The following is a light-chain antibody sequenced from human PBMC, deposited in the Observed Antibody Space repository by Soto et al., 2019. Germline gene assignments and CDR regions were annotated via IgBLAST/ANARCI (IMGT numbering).Light chain of an antibody. V-gene: IGKV3-20*01. CDR2: GAS. J-gene: IGKJ1*01. CDR1: QSLSFN. CDR3: QQFGSSRT. Sequence: EIVMTQSPATLSVSPGERATLSCRASQSLSFNLAWYQQKPGQAPRLLIYGASSRATGIPDRFSGSGSGTDFTLTISRLEPEDFAVYYCQQFGSSRTFGQGTKVDIK.